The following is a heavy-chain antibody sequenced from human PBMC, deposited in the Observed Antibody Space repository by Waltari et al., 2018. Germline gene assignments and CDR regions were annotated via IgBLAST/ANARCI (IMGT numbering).Heavy chain of an antibody. J-gene: IGHJ5*02. CDR2: IYYSGST. CDR1: GGSISSGDYY. Sequence: QVQLQESGPGLVKPSQTLSLTCTVSGGSISSGDYYWSWIRQPPGKGLEWIGYIYYSGSTYYNPSLKSRVTISVDTSKNQFSLKLSSVTAADTAVYYCARDRPLGYCSSTSCYRWFDPWGQGTLVTVSS. D-gene: IGHD2-2*01. CDR3: ARDRPLGYCSSTSCYRWFDP. V-gene: IGHV4-30-4*08.